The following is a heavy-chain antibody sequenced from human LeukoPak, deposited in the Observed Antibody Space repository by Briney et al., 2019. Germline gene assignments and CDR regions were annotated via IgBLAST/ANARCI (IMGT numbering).Heavy chain of an antibody. J-gene: IGHJ4*02. D-gene: IGHD3-22*01. Sequence: GESLKISCKGSGYSFTSYWISWVRQMPGKGLEWMGRIDPGDSYTNYSPSFQGHVTISADKSISTAYLQWSSLKASDTAMYYCASNYYDSSGYQSPLDYWGQGTLVTVSS. CDR1: GYSFTSYW. CDR3: ASNYYDSSGYQSPLDY. CDR2: IDPGDSYT. V-gene: IGHV5-10-1*01.